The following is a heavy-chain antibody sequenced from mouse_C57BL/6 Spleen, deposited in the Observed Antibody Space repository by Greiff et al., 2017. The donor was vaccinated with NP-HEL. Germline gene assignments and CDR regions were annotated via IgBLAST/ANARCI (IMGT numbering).Heavy chain of an antibody. D-gene: IGHD3-2*02. Sequence: QVQLQQSGAELVKPGASVKISCKASGYAFSSYWMNWVKQRPGKGLEWIGQIYPGDGDTNYNGKFKGKATLTADKSSSTAYMQLSSLTSEDSAVYFCARERGSSGYWFAYWGQGTLVTVSA. CDR2: IYPGDGDT. CDR3: ARERGSSGYWFAY. J-gene: IGHJ3*01. CDR1: GYAFSSYW. V-gene: IGHV1-80*01.